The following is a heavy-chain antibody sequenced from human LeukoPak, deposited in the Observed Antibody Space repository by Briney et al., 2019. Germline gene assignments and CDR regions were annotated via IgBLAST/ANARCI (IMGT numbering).Heavy chain of an antibody. CDR1: GLSFSGSA. CDR3: AKVLVLVSANRYYFDY. V-gene: IGHV3-23*01. Sequence: PGGSLILSCAASGLSFSGSAMSWVRQAPGKGLEWVSLISGSGNSTYYADSVKGRFTISRDNSKNTLYLQMNSLRAEDTAVYYCAKVLVLVSANRYYFDYWGQGTLVTVSS. D-gene: IGHD2-15*01. CDR2: ISGSGNST. J-gene: IGHJ4*02.